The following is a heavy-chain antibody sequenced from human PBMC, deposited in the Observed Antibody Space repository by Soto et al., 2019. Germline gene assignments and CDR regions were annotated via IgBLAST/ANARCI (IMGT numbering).Heavy chain of an antibody. CDR2: IYYSGRT. V-gene: IGHV4-30-4*01. CDR1: GGSISSGDYY. CDR3: ARVGFTYGTASV. Sequence: QMQLQESGPGLVKPSQTLSLTCTVSGGSISSGDYYWSWIRQPPGKGLEWIGHIYYSGRTYYKPSLKSQVTISLDTSTNQFSLKLTSVTAADTAVYYCARVGFTYGTASVWGQGTLVTVSS. J-gene: IGHJ4*02. D-gene: IGHD3-10*01.